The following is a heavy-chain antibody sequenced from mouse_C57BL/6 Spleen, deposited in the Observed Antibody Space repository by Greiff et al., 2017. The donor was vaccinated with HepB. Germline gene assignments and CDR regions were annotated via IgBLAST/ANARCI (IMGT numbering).Heavy chain of an antibody. J-gene: IGHJ3*01. Sequence: EVHLVESGGGLVKPGGSLKLSCAASGFTFSDYGMHWVRQAPEKGLEWVAYISSGSSTIYYADTVKGRFTISRDNAKNTLFLQMTSLRSEDTAMYYCARPGYSNCFAYWGQGTLVTVSA. CDR3: ARPGYSNCFAY. CDR2: ISSGSSTI. CDR1: GFTFSDYG. D-gene: IGHD2-5*01. V-gene: IGHV5-17*01.